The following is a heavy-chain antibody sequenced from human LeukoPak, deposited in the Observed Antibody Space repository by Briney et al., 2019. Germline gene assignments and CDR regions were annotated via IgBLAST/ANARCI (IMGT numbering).Heavy chain of an antibody. CDR3: AVDGDGYNYEYYFDY. D-gene: IGHD5-24*01. CDR2: IFVGSGNT. CDR1: GFTFTSSA. Sequence: SVKVSCTASGFTFTSSAVQWVRQARGQRLEWIGWIFVGSGNTNYAQKFQGGVTITREMSTSTAYMELSSLRSEATAVYYCAVDGDGYNYEYYFDYWGQGTLVTVSS. J-gene: IGHJ4*02. V-gene: IGHV1-58*01.